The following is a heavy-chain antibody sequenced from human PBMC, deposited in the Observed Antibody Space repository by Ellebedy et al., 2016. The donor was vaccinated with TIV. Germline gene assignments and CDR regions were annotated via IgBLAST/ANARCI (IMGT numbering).Heavy chain of an antibody. J-gene: IGHJ4*02. CDR1: GDSVSSGFYY. V-gene: IGHV4-39*01. CDR3: ARTYSPHCTNGVCYMAYYFDY. Sequence: SETLSLTCTVSGDSVSSGFYYWGWIRQSPGKGLEWIATVYYSGTTYYNASLKSRVTISVDTTMNRFSLELSSVTAADTAVYYCARTYSPHCTNGVCYMAYYFDYWGQGTLVTVSS. CDR2: VYYSGTT. D-gene: IGHD2-8*01.